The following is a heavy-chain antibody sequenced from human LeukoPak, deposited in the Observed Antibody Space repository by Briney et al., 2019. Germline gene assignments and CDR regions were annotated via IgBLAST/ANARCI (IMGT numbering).Heavy chain of an antibody. D-gene: IGHD2/OR15-2a*01. CDR1: GFTFDDYA. Sequence: PGKSLKLSCVASGFTFDDYAMHWVRQTPEKGLEWVSGITWNDDTTGYADSVKGRFTISRDNAKKSVFLQMDSLRSDDTAKYYCVKDKGCCNFHWFDAWGQGSLVAVSS. CDR2: ITWNDDTT. V-gene: IGHV3-9*01. CDR3: VKDKGCCNFHWFDA. J-gene: IGHJ5*02.